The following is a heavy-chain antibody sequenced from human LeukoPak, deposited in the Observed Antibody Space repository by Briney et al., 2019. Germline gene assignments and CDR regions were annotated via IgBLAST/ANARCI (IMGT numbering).Heavy chain of an antibody. V-gene: IGHV5-51*01. CDR1: GYSFTSYW. J-gene: IGHJ1*01. CDR3: ARHDISSSWYIYFQH. Sequence: HGESLKISCKGSGYSFTSYWIGWVRQMPGKGLEWMGIIYPGDSDTRYSPSFQGQVTISADKSISTAYLQWSSLKASDTAMYYCARHDISSSWYIYFQHWGQGTLVTVSS. D-gene: IGHD6-13*01. CDR2: IYPGDSDT.